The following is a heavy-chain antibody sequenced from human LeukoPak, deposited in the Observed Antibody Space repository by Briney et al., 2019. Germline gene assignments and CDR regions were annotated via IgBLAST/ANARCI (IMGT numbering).Heavy chain of an antibody. CDR1: GFTVSSNS. CDR2: IYSDNT. J-gene: IGHJ3*02. Sequence: GGSLRLSCTVSGFTVSSNSMSWVRQAPGKGLEWVSFIYSDNTHYSDSVKGRFTISRDNSKNTLYLQMNSLRAEDTAVYYCAKTYYDSSGGAFDIWGQGTMVTVSS. V-gene: IGHV3-53*01. D-gene: IGHD3-22*01. CDR3: AKTYYDSSGGAFDI.